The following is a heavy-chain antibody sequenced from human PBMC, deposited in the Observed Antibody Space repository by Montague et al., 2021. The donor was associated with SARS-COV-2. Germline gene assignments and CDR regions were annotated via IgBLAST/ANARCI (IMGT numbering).Heavy chain of an antibody. D-gene: IGHD3-22*01. CDR2: IYYSGST. Sequence: SESLSLTCTVSGGAISSSSYYWGWIRQPPGKGLEWIGSIYYSGSTYYNPSLQSRVTISVDTSKNQFSLKLSSVTAADTAVYYCARDTRITMLVVVNRYGMDVWGQGTTVTVSS. V-gene: IGHV4-39*07. CDR3: ARDTRITMLVVVNRYGMDV. J-gene: IGHJ6*02. CDR1: GGAISSSSYY.